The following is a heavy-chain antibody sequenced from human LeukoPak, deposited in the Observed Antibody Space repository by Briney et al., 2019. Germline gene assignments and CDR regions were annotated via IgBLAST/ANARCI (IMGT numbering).Heavy chain of an antibody. CDR1: GGSISSSSYY. CDR2: IYYSGST. Sequence: SETLSLTCTVSGGSISSSSYYWGWIRQPPGKGLEWIGSIYYSGSTYYNPSLKSRVTISVDTSKNQFSLKLSSVTAAATAVYFCARGYYYDSSGYPKEHAFHICGQGTKVTVSS. J-gene: IGHJ3*02. CDR3: ARGYYYDSSGYPKEHAFHI. D-gene: IGHD3-22*01. V-gene: IGHV4-39*07.